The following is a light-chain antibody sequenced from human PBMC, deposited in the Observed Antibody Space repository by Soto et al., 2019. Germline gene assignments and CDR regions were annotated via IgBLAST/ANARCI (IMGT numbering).Light chain of an antibody. Sequence: ENVLTQSPGTLSLSPGQMATLTCRASLPVRDNFLAWYQQKPGQTPRVLIYDVSTRATGVPDRFSGSGSATDFPLAIYGLEPGDSAVYFCHQYHSSPTFGQGTKVEIK. CDR2: DVS. J-gene: IGKJ1*01. CDR1: LPVRDNF. V-gene: IGKV3-20*01. CDR3: HQYHSSPT.